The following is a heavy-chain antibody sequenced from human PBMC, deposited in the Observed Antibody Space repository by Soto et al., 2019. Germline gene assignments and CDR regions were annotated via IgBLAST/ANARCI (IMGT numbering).Heavy chain of an antibody. Sequence: SETLSLTCTVSGGSISSYYWSWIRQPPGKGLEWIGYIYYSGSPNYNPSLKSRVTISMDTSKNQLSLKLNSVTAADTAVYFCATNFSGGGGRGYWGQGTQVTVS. CDR2: IYYSGSP. J-gene: IGHJ4*02. V-gene: IGHV4-59*08. D-gene: IGHD2-15*01. CDR3: ATNFSGGGGRGY. CDR1: GGSISSYY.